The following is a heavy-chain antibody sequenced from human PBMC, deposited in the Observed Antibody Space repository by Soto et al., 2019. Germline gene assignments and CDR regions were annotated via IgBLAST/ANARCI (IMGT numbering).Heavy chain of an antibody. D-gene: IGHD5-12*01. CDR3: ARTTGYERGYYFDY. CDR1: GGTFSSYT. CDR2: IIPILGIA. Sequence: QVQLVQSGAEVKKPGSSVKVSCKASGGTFSSYTISWVRQAPGQGLEWMGRIIPILGIANYAQKFQGRVTITADKSTSTAYMELSSLRSEDTAVYYCARTTGYERGYYFDYWGQGTLVTVSS. V-gene: IGHV1-69*02. J-gene: IGHJ4*02.